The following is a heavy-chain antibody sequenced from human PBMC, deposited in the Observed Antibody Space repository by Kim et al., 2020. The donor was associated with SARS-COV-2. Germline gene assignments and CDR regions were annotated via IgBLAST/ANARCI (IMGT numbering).Heavy chain of an antibody. J-gene: IGHJ3*02. Sequence: GGSLRLSCSASGFTFHRYGMHWVRQAPGKGLEWVAVIRYDASNKYYVDSVKGRFTISRDNSKNTLYLQMNSLRAEDTAVYYCARERRTMLVLAPAVDAFEIWGQGTMVTVSS. V-gene: IGHV3-33*01. CDR3: ARERRTMLVLAPAVDAFEI. CDR2: IRYDASNK. CDR1: GFTFHRYG. D-gene: IGHD3-22*01.